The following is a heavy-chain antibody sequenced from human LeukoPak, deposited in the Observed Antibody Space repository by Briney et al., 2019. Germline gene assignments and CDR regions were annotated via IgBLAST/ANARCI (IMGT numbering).Heavy chain of an antibody. J-gene: IGHJ5*02. CDR2: IYYSGST. V-gene: IGHV4-59*08. Sequence: NPPETLSLTCTVSGGSISSYYWSWIRQPPGKGLEWIGYIYYSGSTNYNPSLKSRVTISVDTSKNQFSLKLSSVTAADTAVYYCARNYGSGKGFDPWGQGTLVTVSS. D-gene: IGHD3-10*01. CDR1: GGSISSYY. CDR3: ARNYGSGKGFDP.